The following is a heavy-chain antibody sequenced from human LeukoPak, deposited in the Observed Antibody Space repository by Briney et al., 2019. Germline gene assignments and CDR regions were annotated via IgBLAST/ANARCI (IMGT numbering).Heavy chain of an antibody. V-gene: IGHV4-4*07. D-gene: IGHD6-13*01. J-gene: IGHJ5*01. CDR1: GGSISNSY. Sequence: SETLSLTCTVSGGSISNSYWSWIRQPAGKGLEWIGRIYPTDITAYNPSLKSRVTLSVDTSKNQFSLKVNSVTAADAAVYYCARGPGQLTSECFDSWGQGILVTVSS. CDR3: ARGPGQLTSECFDS. CDR2: IYPTDIT.